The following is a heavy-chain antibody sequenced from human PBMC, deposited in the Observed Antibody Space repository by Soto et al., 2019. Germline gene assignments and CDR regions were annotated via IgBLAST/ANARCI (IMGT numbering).Heavy chain of an antibody. J-gene: IGHJ3*02. CDR3: ARVFNNYDYVWVSYRPRGDAFDI. CDR1: GFTFSSYS. V-gene: IGHV3-48*02. CDR2: ISSSSSTI. D-gene: IGHD3-16*02. Sequence: GGSLRLSCAASGFTFSSYSMNWVRQAPGKGLEWVSYISSSSSTIYYADSVKGRFTISRDNAKNSLYLQMNSLRDEDTAVYYCARVFNNYDYVWVSYRPRGDAFDIWGQGTMVTVSS.